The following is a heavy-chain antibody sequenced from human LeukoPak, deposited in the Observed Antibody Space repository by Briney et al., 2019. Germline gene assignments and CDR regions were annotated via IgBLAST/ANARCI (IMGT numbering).Heavy chain of an antibody. Sequence: GSSVKVSCKASGGTFSSYAISWVRQAPGQGLEWMGGIIPIFGTANYAQKFQGRVTITADESTSTAYMELSSLRSEDTAVYYCVKDVSGYGSGSYSRCDSWGRGTLVTISS. D-gene: IGHD3-10*01. CDR2: IIPIFGTA. J-gene: IGHJ4*02. CDR1: GGTFSSYA. CDR3: VKDVSGYGSGSYSRCDS. V-gene: IGHV1-69*01.